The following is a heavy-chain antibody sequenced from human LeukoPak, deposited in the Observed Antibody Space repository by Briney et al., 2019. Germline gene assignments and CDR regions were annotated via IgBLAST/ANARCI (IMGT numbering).Heavy chain of an antibody. CDR2: IYRSGST. V-gene: IGHV4-30-2*01. D-gene: IGHD3-10*01. CDR1: GGSINSGSYG. J-gene: IGHJ4*02. Sequence: SQTLSLTCAVSGGSINSGSYGWSWIRQPPGKGLEWIGYIYRSGSTLYNPSLKSRVPITIDKSKNQFSLKLNSVTDADTAFYFCARGGGFYGSGTTHFDYWGQGALVTVSS. CDR3: ARGGGFYGSGTTHFDY.